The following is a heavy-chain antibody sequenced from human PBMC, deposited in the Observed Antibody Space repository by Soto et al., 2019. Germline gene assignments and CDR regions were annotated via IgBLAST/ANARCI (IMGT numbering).Heavy chain of an antibody. CDR1: GGSINSSSYF. CDR3: ARHYSSGSRNWFDP. Sequence: SETLSLNCGVSGGSINSSSYFWGWVRQPPGKGLEWIGSIYYSGSTYYNPSLRSRVTISVDTSKNQFSLKLSSVTAADTAVFYCARHYSSGSRNWFDPWGQGTLVPVSS. CDR2: IYYSGST. D-gene: IGHD6-19*01. J-gene: IGHJ5*02. V-gene: IGHV4-39*01.